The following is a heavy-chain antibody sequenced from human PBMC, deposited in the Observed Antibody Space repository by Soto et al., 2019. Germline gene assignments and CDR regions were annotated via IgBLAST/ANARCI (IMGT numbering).Heavy chain of an antibody. CDR2: IIPTLGIA. V-gene: IGHV1-69*02. J-gene: IGHJ6*03. Sequence: QVQLVQSGAEVKKPGSSVKVSCKASGGTFSSYTISWVRQAPGQGLEWMGRIIPTLGIANYAQKFEGRVTITAGKSTSTAYMELSSLRSEDTGVYYGARAGVVVAATRGYIDVWVKGTTVTVSS. D-gene: IGHD2-15*01. CDR1: GGTFSSYT. CDR3: ARAGVVVAATRGYIDV.